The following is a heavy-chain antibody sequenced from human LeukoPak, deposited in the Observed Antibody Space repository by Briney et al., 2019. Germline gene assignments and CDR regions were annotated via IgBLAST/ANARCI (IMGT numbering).Heavy chain of an antibody. CDR1: GSSFSTYW. CDR3: AKVVEYSTLRGDSYTYSYHMDV. V-gene: IGHV5-51*01. D-gene: IGHD2-21*01. Sequence: GESLKISCQGSGSSFSTYWIGWVRQMPGKGLEWMGFIYPGDSDTRYSPAFQGQVTISADKYISSAYLQWRSLKPSDTAVYYWAKVVEYSTLRGDSYTYSYHMDVWGKGTAVTVSS. J-gene: IGHJ6*03. CDR2: IYPGDSDT.